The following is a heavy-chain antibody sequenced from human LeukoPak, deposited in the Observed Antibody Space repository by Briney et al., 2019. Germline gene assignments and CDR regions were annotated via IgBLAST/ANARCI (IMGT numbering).Heavy chain of an antibody. V-gene: IGHV4-59*08. CDR1: GGSISGED. J-gene: IGHJ4*02. D-gene: IGHD3-10*02. CDR2: IYYTGHT. CDR3: ARHPFMSPFDY. Sequence: SHSLTVPWSESGGSISGEDLGGRRHTPKKSLEWIGYIYYTGHTHYNHSLKSRVTMSMDTSKNQFSLKLNSVTAADTAVYYCARHPFMSPFDYWGQGTLVTVSS.